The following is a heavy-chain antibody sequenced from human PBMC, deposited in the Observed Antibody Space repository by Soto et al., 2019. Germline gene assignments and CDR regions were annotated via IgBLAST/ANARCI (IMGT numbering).Heavy chain of an antibody. V-gene: IGHV1-69*13. CDR3: ARGAAAAPRGYSGMDV. D-gene: IGHD6-13*01. CDR1: GGTFSSYA. Sequence: ASVKVSCKASGGTFSSYAISWVRQAPGQGLEWMGGIIPIFGTANYAQTFQGRVTITADESTSTAYMELSGLRSEDTAVYYCARGAAAAPRGYSGMDVWGQGTTVTVSS. CDR2: IIPIFGTA. J-gene: IGHJ6*02.